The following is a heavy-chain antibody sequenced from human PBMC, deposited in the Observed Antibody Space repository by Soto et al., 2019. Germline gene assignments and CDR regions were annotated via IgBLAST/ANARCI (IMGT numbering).Heavy chain of an antibody. Sequence: ASVKVSCKASGYTFTSYGISWVRQAPGQGLEWMGWISGYSGNANYAQNLQGRVTMTTDTSTSTAYMELRSLRSDDTAIYYCARDLSPAYSNTWNANLDYWGQGTLVTVSS. D-gene: IGHD6-13*01. J-gene: IGHJ4*02. CDR1: GYTFTSYG. CDR2: ISGYSGNA. CDR3: ARDLSPAYSNTWNANLDY. V-gene: IGHV1-18*01.